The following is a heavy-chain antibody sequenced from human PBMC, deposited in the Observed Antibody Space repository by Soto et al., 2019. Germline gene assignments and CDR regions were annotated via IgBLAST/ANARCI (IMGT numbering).Heavy chain of an antibody. CDR1: GFSVSSNGAR. D-gene: IGHD5-18*01. V-gene: IGHV2-5*02. CDR2: IYWDDDK. CDR3: VHGTLGSYGNVYFDY. Sequence: SGPTLVNPTHTLTLTCSLSGFSVSSNGARVGWIRQPPGKALEWLALIYWDDDKKYNPSLKSRLTITKDTSENQVVLTLTDVDPADTATYYCVHGTLGSYGNVYFDYWGKGTLVTVSS. J-gene: IGHJ4*02.